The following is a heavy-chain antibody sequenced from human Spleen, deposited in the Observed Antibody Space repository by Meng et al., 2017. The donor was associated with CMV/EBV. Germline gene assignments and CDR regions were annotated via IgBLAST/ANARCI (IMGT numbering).Heavy chain of an antibody. CDR2: INPNSGDT. J-gene: IGHJ4*02. CDR3: ARGYSSAHIYFDY. D-gene: IGHD6-25*01. CDR1: GYTFTGYS. Sequence: ASVKVSCKASGYTFTGYSLHCVRQAPGQGLEWMGWINPNSGDTNYAQKFQGRVTMTRDTSISTAYMELRRLKSDDTAVYYCARGYSSAHIYFDYWGQGTLVTVSS. V-gene: IGHV1-2*02.